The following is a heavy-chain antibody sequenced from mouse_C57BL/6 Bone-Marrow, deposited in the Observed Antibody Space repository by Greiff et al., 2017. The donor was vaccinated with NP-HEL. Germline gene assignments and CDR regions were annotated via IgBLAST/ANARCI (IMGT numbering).Heavy chain of an antibody. J-gene: IGHJ3*01. Sequence: VQLQQSGPELVKPGASVKISCKASGYTFTDYYMNWVKQSHGKSLEWIGDINPNNGGTSYNQKFKGKATLTVDKSSSTAYMELRSLTSEDSAVYYCADYGNGGAYWGQGTLVTVSA. CDR2: INPNNGGT. CDR1: GYTFTDYY. D-gene: IGHD2-1*01. CDR3: ADYGNGGAY. V-gene: IGHV1-26*01.